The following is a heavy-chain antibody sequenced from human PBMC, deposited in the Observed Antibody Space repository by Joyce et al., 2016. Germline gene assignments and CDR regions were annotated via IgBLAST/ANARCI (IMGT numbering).Heavy chain of an antibody. D-gene: IGHD3-3*01. V-gene: IGHV4-59*01. CDR3: ARGNDYDYWSGYEAHYFDY. CDR2: INHRGRT. Sequence: QVQLQESGPGLVKPSETLSLSCTVSGGSISSYYWSWIRQPPGKGLEWIGYINHRGRTNQNPTLKSRVTISVDASKNVFSLKMTSVTAADTAVYYCARGNDYDYWSGYEAHYFDYWGQGTLVTVSS. CDR1: GGSISSYY. J-gene: IGHJ4*02.